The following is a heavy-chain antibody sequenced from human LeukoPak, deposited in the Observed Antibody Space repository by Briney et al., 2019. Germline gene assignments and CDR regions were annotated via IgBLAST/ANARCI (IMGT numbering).Heavy chain of an antibody. CDR1: GDSISSSSFN. CDR2: ISSSGTT. J-gene: IGHJ6*03. CDR3: ARLSYYYYFMDV. V-gene: IGHV4-39*01. Sequence: PSETLSLTCTVSGDSISSSSFNWGWIRQPPGKGLEWIGSISSSGTTYYNPSLKSRVTISVDTSKNQFSLKLSSVAAADTAVYYCARLSYYYYFMDVWGKGSTVTASS.